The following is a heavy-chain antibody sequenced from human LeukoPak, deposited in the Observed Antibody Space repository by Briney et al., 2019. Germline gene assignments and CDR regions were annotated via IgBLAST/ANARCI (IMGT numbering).Heavy chain of an antibody. J-gene: IGHJ4*02. Sequence: GGSLRLSCAASGFTFSSHAMGWVRQAPGKGLEWVSGIGGLGGSTYYAGSVKGRFTISRDNSQNTLYLHMNSLRADDTAVCYCAGDPGVVAFHYFDYWGQGSLVTVSS. V-gene: IGHV3-23*01. CDR2: IGGLGGST. CDR3: AGDPGVVAFHYFDY. CDR1: GFTFSSHA. D-gene: IGHD3-3*01.